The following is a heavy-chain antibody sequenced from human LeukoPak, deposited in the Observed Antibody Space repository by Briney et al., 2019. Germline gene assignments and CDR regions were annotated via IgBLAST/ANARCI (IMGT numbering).Heavy chain of an antibody. CDR1: GFTFSDYY. Sequence: GGSLRLSCAASGFTFSDYYMSWIRQAPGKGLEWVSYISSSGSTIYYADSVKGRFTISRDNAKNSLYLQMNSLRAEDTAVYYCARDFRVVRGVIITDNWFDPWRQGTLVTVSS. J-gene: IGHJ5*02. D-gene: IGHD3-10*01. CDR2: ISSSGSTI. V-gene: IGHV3-11*01. CDR3: ARDFRVVRGVIITDNWFDP.